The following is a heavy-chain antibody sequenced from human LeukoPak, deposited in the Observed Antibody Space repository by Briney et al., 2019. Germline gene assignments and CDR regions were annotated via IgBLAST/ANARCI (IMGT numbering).Heavy chain of an antibody. D-gene: IGHD3-10*01. CDR1: GFTFTSHW. CDR3: VREGYGPGNYPFDY. Sequence: PGGSLRLSCAASGFTFTSHWMHWVRQAPGKGLVWVSRIDSHGTSTIDADSVKGRFTVSRDNAKNTLYLQMNSLRVDDTAVYYCVREGYGPGNYPFDYWGQGTLVTVPS. V-gene: IGHV3-74*01. J-gene: IGHJ4*02. CDR2: IDSHGTST.